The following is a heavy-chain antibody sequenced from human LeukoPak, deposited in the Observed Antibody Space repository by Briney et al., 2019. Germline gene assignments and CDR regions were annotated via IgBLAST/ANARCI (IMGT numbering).Heavy chain of an antibody. CDR2: ISYDGSNK. CDR3: ARDIAYRFSGTYYYGIDV. CDR1: GFTFSSYA. J-gene: IGHJ6*02. D-gene: IGHD1-26*01. Sequence: GRSLRLSCAASGFTFSSYAMHWVRQAPGKGLEWVAVISYDGSNKYYADSVKGRFTISRDNSKNTLYLQMNSLRAEDTAVYYCARDIAYRFSGTYYYGIDVWGQGTTVTVSS. V-gene: IGHV3-30-3*01.